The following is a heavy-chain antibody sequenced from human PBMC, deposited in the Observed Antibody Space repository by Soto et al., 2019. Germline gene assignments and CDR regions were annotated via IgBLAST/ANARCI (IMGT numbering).Heavy chain of an antibody. V-gene: IGHV3-48*02. Sequence: GGSLRLSCAASGFTFSSYSMNWVRQAPGKGLEWVSYISSSSSTIYYADSVKGRFTISRDNAKNSLYLQMNSLRDEDTAVYYCARSGSSWYYYYGMDVWGQGTTVTVSS. CDR3: ARSGSSWYYYYGMDV. CDR1: GFTFSSYS. J-gene: IGHJ6*02. CDR2: ISSSSSTI. D-gene: IGHD6-13*01.